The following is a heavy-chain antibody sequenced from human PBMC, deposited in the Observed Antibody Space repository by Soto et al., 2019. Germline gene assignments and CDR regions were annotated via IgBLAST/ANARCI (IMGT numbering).Heavy chain of an antibody. V-gene: IGHV3-33*01. CDR3: ARTGLQIVQATSSYYGLDV. J-gene: IGHJ6*02. D-gene: IGHD2-8*01. Sequence: QVQLVESGGDVVQPGTSLRLSCEASGFTFNSFGMHWVRQAPGKGLEWVAIIWHDGTKKYYVDSVKGRFTISRDNSKDTLYLQMNNLRAEDTAVYYCARTGLQIVQATSSYYGLDVWGQGTTVTVSS. CDR1: GFTFNSFG. CDR2: IWHDGTKK.